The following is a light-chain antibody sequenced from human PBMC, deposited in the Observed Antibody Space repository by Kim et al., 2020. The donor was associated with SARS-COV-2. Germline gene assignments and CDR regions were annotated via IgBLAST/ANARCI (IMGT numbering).Light chain of an antibody. CDR3: QQYNSYPFT. V-gene: IGKV1-16*02. CDR1: QGISDY. J-gene: IGKJ4*01. Sequence: ETVGDRVPITGRASQGISDYLAWFQQKPGKAPKSLFYAASSLQSGVPSKFSGIGSGTDFTLTISSLQPEDFATYYCQQYNSYPFTFGGGTKVDIK. CDR2: AAS.